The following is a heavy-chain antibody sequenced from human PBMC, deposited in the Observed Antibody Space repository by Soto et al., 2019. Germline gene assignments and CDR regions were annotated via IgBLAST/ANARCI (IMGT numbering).Heavy chain of an antibody. CDR3: ARDWELSMIVGDHYYGMDV. D-gene: IGHD3-22*01. CDR2: IYHSGST. CDR1: GGSISSSNW. J-gene: IGHJ6*02. Sequence: QVQLQESGPGLVKPSGTLSLTCAVSGGSISSSNWWSWVRQPPGKGLEWIGEIYHSGSTNYNPFLKSRVTISVDKSKNQFSLKLSSVTAADTAVYYCARDWELSMIVGDHYYGMDVWGQGTTVTVSS. V-gene: IGHV4-4*02.